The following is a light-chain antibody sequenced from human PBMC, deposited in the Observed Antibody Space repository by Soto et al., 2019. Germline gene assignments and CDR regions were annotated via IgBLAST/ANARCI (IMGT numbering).Light chain of an antibody. Sequence: QSVLTQPASVSGSPGQSITVSCTGSSRDVGSDNLVSWYQQHPGQAPKLMIYEVSKRPSGVSNRFSGSKSGNTAALTISGLQAEDDADEFCYSYAGSSTFAGVFGGGTKVTVL. V-gene: IGLV2-23*02. CDR1: SRDVGSDNL. CDR2: EVS. CDR3: YSYAGSSTFAGV. J-gene: IGLJ3*02.